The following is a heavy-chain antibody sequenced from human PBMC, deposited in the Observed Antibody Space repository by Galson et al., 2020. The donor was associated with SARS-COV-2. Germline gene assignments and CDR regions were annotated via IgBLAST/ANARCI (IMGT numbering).Heavy chain of an antibody. CDR3: ARDSRYCSGGSCYYGEGGPQGFDY. J-gene: IGHJ4*02. Sequence: ASVKVSCKASGYTFTSYGISWVRQAPGQGLEWMGWISAYNGNTNYAQKLQGRVTMTTDTSTSTAYMELRSLRSDDTAVYYCARDSRYCSGGSCYYGEGGPQGFDYWGQGTLVTVSS. CDR2: ISAYNGNT. D-gene: IGHD2-15*01. V-gene: IGHV1-18*01. CDR1: GYTFTSYG.